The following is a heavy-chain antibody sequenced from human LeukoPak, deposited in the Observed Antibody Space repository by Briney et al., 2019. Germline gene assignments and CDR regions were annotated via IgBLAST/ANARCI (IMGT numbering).Heavy chain of an antibody. CDR2: ISGDGATI. CDR1: GFTFSDYH. J-gene: IGHJ4*02. CDR3: ARGFSGPLGY. V-gene: IGHV3-11*01. Sequence: GGSLRLSCAASGFTFSDYHMSWIRQAPGKGLEWVSYISGDGATIYYADSVKGRFSISRDNAKNSLFLQMNNLRAEDTAVYYCARGFSGPLGYWGQGTLVTVSS. D-gene: IGHD1-26*01.